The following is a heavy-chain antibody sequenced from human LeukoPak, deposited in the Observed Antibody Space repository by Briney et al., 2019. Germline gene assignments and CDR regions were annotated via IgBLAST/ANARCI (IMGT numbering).Heavy chain of an antibody. J-gene: IGHJ4*02. CDR2: IYYSGST. CDR3: ATIAGIAVAGIDY. CDR1: GGSINSSNW. D-gene: IGHD6-19*01. V-gene: IGHV4-4*02. Sequence: PSETLSLTCAVSGGSINSSNWWSWVRQPPGKGLEWIGYIYYSGSTNYSPSLKSRVTISVDTSKNQFSLRLSSVTATDTAVYYCATIAGIAVAGIDYWGQGTLVTVSS.